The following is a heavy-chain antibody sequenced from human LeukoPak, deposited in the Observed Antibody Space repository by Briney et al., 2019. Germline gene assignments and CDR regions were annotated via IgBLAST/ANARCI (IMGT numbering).Heavy chain of an antibody. CDR3: ARVGGVPATHFDD. J-gene: IGHJ4*02. CDR1: GFSVRTKY. CDR2: IYASGTT. Sequence: PGRSLRLSCAASGFSVRTKYMSWVRHTPGRGLEWVSLIYASGTTYYAESGKGRFTVSRDNPETSLYLQMNSLRVEDTTVYYCARVGGVPATHFDDWGQGTRVTVSS. V-gene: IGHV3-53*01. D-gene: IGHD2-2*01.